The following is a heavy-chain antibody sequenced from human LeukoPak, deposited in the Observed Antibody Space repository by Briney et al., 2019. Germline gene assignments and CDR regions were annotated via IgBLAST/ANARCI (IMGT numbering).Heavy chain of an antibody. J-gene: IGHJ4*02. CDR3: ARGPVSGWYRG. V-gene: IGHV4-34*01. CDR2: MNHSGST. D-gene: IGHD6-19*01. Sequence: SETLSLTCTVYGGSFSGYYWSWIRQPPGKGLEWIGEMNHSGSTNYNPSLKSRVTISVDTSKNQFSLKLSSVTAADTAVYYCARGPVSGWYRGWGQGTLVTVSS. CDR1: GGSFSGYY.